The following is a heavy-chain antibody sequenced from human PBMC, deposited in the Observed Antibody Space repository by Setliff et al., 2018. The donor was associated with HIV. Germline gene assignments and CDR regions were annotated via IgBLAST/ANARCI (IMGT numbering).Heavy chain of an antibody. CDR2: IYTSGST. CDR1: GGSMSTYY. Sequence: PSETLSLTCTVSGGSMSTYYWSWIRQPPGKGLEWIGYIYTSGSTNYNPSLRSRVTISVDTSKNHFSLRLSSVTAADTAVYYCARAAYSGTYLWESAPDLWGRGTLVTVAS. V-gene: IGHV4-4*08. CDR3: ARAAYSGTYLWESAPDL. D-gene: IGHD1-26*01. J-gene: IGHJ2*01.